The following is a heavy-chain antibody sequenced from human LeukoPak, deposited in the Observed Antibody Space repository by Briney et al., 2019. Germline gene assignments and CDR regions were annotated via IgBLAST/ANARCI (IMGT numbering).Heavy chain of an antibody. CDR3: ALIYCSGGSCSLDAFDI. J-gene: IGHJ3*02. V-gene: IGHV5-51*01. CDR2: IYPGDSDT. Sequence: GESLKISRKGSGYSFTSYWIGWVRQMPGKGLEWMGIIYPGDSDTRYSPSFQGQVTISADKSISTAYLQWSSLKASDTAMYYCALIYCSGGSCSLDAFDIWGQGTMVTVSS. CDR1: GYSFTSYW. D-gene: IGHD2-15*01.